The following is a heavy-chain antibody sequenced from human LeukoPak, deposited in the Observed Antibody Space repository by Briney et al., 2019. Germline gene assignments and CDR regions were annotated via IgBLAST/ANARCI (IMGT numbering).Heavy chain of an antibody. D-gene: IGHD2-2*01. Sequence: SETQSLTCTVSGGSLNSYYWSWIRQPPGQGLEWIGYIYYSGTTYYNPSLKSRVTISVDTSKKQFSLKLSSVTAADTAVYYCARGGKYTSSLNALDIWGQGTMVTVSS. CDR3: ARGGKYTSSLNALDI. V-gene: IGHV4-59*01. J-gene: IGHJ3*02. CDR2: IYYSGTT. CDR1: GGSLNSYY.